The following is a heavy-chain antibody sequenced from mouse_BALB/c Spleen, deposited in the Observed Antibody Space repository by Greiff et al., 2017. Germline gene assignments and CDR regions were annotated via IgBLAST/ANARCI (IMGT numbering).Heavy chain of an antibody. CDR2: IWSDGST. CDR1: GFSLTSYG. Sequence: QVQLKESGPDLVAPSQSLSITCTVSGFSLTSYGVHWVRQPPGKGLEWLVVIWSDGSTTYNSALKSRLSISKDNSKSQVFLKMNSLQTDDTAMYYCARHVGPHGGYAMDYWGQGTSVTVSS. J-gene: IGHJ4*01. CDR3: ARHVGPHGGYAMDY. V-gene: IGHV2-6-2*01.